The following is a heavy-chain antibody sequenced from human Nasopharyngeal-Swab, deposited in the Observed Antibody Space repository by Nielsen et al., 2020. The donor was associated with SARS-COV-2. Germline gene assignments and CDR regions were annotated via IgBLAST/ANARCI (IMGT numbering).Heavy chain of an antibody. Sequence: GGSLRLSCAASGFTFSSYAMHWVRQAPGKGLECVAVISYDGSNKYYADSVKGRLTISRDNSKNPLSLQMNSLRAEDTAVYYCASSPLDSSGYYYGLDYWGQGTLVTVSS. D-gene: IGHD3-22*01. CDR1: GFTFSSYA. CDR3: ASSPLDSSGYYYGLDY. V-gene: IGHV3-30-3*01. J-gene: IGHJ4*02. CDR2: ISYDGSNK.